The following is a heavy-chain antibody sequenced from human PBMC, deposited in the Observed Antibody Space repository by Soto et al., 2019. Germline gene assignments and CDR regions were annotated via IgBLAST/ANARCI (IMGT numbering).Heavy chain of an antibody. J-gene: IGHJ4*02. Sequence: GGSLRRSCAASGFTFSGSAMHWVRQASGKGLEWVGRIRSKANSYATAYAASVKGRFTISRDDSKNTAYLQMNSLKTEDTAVYYCITGITIPWYNWGQGTLVTVSS. CDR1: GFTFSGSA. CDR2: IRSKANSYAT. V-gene: IGHV3-73*01. CDR3: ITGITIPWYN. D-gene: IGHD3-9*01.